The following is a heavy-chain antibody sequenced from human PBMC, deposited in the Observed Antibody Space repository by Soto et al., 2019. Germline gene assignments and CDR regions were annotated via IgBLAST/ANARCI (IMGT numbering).Heavy chain of an antibody. J-gene: IGHJ3*02. CDR1: VGTFSSYT. CDR3: ARYPRPGDGFDI. CDR2: IIPILGIA. Sequence: SVKVSCKASVGTFSSYTISWVRQAPGQGLEWMGRIIPILGIANYAQKFQGRVTITADKSTSTAYMELSSLRSEDTAVYYCARYPRPGDGFDIWGQGTMVTVSS. V-gene: IGHV1-69*02.